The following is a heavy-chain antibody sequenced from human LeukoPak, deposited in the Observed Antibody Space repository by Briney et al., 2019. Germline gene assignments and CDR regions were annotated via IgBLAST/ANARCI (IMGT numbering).Heavy chain of an antibody. J-gene: IGHJ4*02. CDR2: INWNGGST. CDR1: GFTFDDYG. D-gene: IGHD5-18*01. Sequence: GGSLRLSCAASGFTFDDYGMSWVRQAPGKGLEWVSGINWNGGSTGYADSVKGRFTISRDNAKNSLYLHMNSLRAEDTAVYYCARHLSGVTGYTYGRGIDYWGQGTLVTVSS. CDR3: ARHLSGVTGYTYGRGIDY. V-gene: IGHV3-20*04.